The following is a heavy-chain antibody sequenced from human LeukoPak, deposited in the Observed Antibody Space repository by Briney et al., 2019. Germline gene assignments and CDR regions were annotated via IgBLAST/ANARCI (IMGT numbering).Heavy chain of an antibody. D-gene: IGHD6-13*01. V-gene: IGHV3-21*01. CDR1: GFTFSIYS. CDR3: ATDGIAAATDY. Sequence: GGSLRLSCAASGFTFSIYSMNWVRQAPGKGLEWVSSISSSTSYIYYADSVKGRFTISRDNAKNSLYLQMNNLRAEDTAVYYCATDGIAAATDYWGQGTLVTVSS. CDR2: ISSSTSYI. J-gene: IGHJ4*02.